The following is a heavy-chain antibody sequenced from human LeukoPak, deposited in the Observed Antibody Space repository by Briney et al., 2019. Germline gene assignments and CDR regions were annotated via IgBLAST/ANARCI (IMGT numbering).Heavy chain of an antibody. Sequence: SETLSLTCAVYGGSFSGYYWSWIRQPPGKGLEWIGEINHSGSTNYNPSLKSRVTISVDTSKNQFSLKLSSVTAADTAVYYCARDCTNGVCFDYWGQGTLVTVSS. CDR1: GGSFSGYY. CDR3: ARDCTNGVCFDY. V-gene: IGHV4-34*01. CDR2: INHSGST. D-gene: IGHD2-8*01. J-gene: IGHJ4*02.